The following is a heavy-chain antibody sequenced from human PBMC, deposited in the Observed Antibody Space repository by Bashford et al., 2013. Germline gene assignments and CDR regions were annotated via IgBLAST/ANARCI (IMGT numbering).Heavy chain of an antibody. D-gene: IGHD3/OR15-3a*01. J-gene: IGHJ6*02. V-gene: IGHV1-2*02. CDR1: GHTFTGYL. CDR2: IHPNSGDT. CDR3: ATGVDTRMDV. Sequence: VASVKVSCKASGHTFTGYLMHWMRQAPGQGLQWMGWIHPNSGDTKYAQKFQGRVTLTWDTSITTFSMEFHSLRSDDSALYYCATGVDTRMDVWGLGTTVTVSS.